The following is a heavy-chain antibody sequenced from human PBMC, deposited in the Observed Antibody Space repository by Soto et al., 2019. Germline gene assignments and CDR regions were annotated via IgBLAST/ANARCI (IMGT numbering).Heavy chain of an antibody. CDR1: GYRFTSYW. D-gene: IGHD4-4*01. Sequence: GSLKISCKGSGYRFTSYWIAWVRQMPGKGLEWMGIIYPGDSDARYSPSFQGQVTISVDKSISTAYLQWSSLKASDTAIYYCARQLGHDYINNWFDPWGQGTLVTVSS. V-gene: IGHV5-51*01. CDR2: IYPGDSDA. J-gene: IGHJ5*02. CDR3: ARQLGHDYINNWFDP.